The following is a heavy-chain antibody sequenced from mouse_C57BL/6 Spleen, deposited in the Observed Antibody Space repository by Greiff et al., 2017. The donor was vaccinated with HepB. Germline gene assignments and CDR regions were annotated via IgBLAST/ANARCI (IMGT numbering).Heavy chain of an antibody. CDR3: ARWDYYGSRFDY. V-gene: IGHV1-22*01. CDR2: INPNNGGT. D-gene: IGHD1-1*01. J-gene: IGHJ2*01. Sequence: EVKLQQSGPELVKPGASVKMSCKASGYTFTDYDMHWVKQSHGKSLEWIGYINPNNGGTSYNQKFKGKATLTVNKSSSTAYMELRSLTSEDSAVYYCARWDYYGSRFDYWGQGTTLTVSS. CDR1: GYTFTDYD.